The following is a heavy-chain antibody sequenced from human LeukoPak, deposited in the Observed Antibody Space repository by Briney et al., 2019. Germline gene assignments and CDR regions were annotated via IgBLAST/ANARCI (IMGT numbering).Heavy chain of an antibody. D-gene: IGHD2-2*02. J-gene: IGHJ5*02. CDR1: GGSISSYY. V-gene: IGHV4-59*01. Sequence: PSETLSLTCTVSGGSISSYYWSWIRQPPGKGLEWIGYIYYSGSTNYNPSLKSRVTISVDTSKNQFSLKLSSVTAADTAVYYCARGRIVVVPAAISWFGPWGQGTLVTVSS. CDR3: ARGRIVVVPAAISWFGP. CDR2: IYYSGST.